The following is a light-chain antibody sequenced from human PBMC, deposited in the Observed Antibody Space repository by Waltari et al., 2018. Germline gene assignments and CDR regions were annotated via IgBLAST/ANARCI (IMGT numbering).Light chain of an antibody. Sequence: EIVLTQSPATLSLSPGDRATLSCRASQSIGNFLAWLQQKPGQAPSLLIYDASYRATDIPARFSGAGSGTDFTLTISSLEPEDFAVYFCQQRSDWPRTFGQGTRVEIK. J-gene: IGKJ1*01. CDR3: QQRSDWPRT. CDR2: DAS. V-gene: IGKV3-11*01. CDR1: QSIGNF.